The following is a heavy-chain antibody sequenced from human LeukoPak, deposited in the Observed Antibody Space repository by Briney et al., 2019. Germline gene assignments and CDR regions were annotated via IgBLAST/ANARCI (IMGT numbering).Heavy chain of an antibody. J-gene: IGHJ4*02. D-gene: IGHD1-26*01. CDR1: GFTFSSYE. V-gene: IGHV3-66*01. Sequence: PGGSLRLSCAASGFTFSSYEMNWVRQAPGKGLEWVSVIYSGGSTYYADSVKGRLTISRDNSKNTVYLQMNSLRAEDTAVYYCARSSAPLQVGDFDYWGQGTLVTVSS. CDR3: ARSSAPLQVGDFDY. CDR2: IYSGGST.